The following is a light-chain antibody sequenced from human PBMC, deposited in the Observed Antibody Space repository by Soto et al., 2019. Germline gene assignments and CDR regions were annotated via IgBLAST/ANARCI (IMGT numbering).Light chain of an antibody. V-gene: IGLV2-14*03. J-gene: IGLJ2*01. Sequence: QSALTQPASVSGSPGQSITISCTGTSSDVGDYNYVSWYQQHPGKAPKLMIYDVSNRPSGVSNRFSGSKSGNTASLTISGLQGEEGADYYCSSYTSSSTQVFGGGTKLTVL. CDR2: DVS. CDR1: SSDVGDYNY. CDR3: SSYTSSSTQV.